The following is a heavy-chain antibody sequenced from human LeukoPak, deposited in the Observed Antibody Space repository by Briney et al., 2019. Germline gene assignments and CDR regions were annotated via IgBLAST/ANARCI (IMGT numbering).Heavy chain of an antibody. Sequence: PGRSLRLSCAASGFTFSSYAMHLVRQAPGKGLEWVAVISYDGSNKYYADSVKGRFTISRDNSKNTLYPQMNSLRAEDTAVYYCARGPITGTTFFYWGQGTLVTVSS. CDR1: GFTFSSYA. V-gene: IGHV3-30-3*01. CDR3: ARGPITGTTFFY. D-gene: IGHD1-7*01. J-gene: IGHJ4*02. CDR2: ISYDGSNK.